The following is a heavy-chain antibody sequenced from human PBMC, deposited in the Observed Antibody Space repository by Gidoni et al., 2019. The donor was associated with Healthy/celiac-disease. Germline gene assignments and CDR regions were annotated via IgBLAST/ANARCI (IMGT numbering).Heavy chain of an antibody. D-gene: IGHD3-10*01. CDR1: GFTFSSYG. CDR3: AKDWRYYYGSGSYLDY. Sequence: QVQLVESGGGVVQPGRSLRLSCAASGFTFSSYGMHWVRQAPGKGLEWVTVISYDGSNKYYADSVKGRFTISRDNSKNTLYLQMNSLRAEDTAVYYCAKDWRYYYGSGSYLDYWGQGTLVTVSS. V-gene: IGHV3-30*18. J-gene: IGHJ4*02. CDR2: ISYDGSNK.